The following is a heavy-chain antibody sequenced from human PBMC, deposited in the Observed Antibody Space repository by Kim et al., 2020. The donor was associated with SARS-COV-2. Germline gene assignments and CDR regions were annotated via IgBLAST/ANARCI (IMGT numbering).Heavy chain of an antibody. CDR2: IRSNRDSI. D-gene: IGHD2-15*01. Sequence: GGSLRLSCVGSGFTFDEYAMHWVRQAPGKGLEWVSGIRSNRDSIAYVDSVKGRFTISRDNANQFLYLQMNSLRAEDTALYYCTKDRYCSGGICPLDYWGQGTLVTVSS. CDR1: GFTFDEYA. V-gene: IGHV3-9*01. J-gene: IGHJ4*02. CDR3: TKDRYCSGGICPLDY.